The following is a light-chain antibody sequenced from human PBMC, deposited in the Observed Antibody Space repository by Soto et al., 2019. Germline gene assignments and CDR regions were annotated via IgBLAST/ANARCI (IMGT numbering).Light chain of an antibody. CDR2: EGT. CDR1: SSDVGTYNF. J-gene: IGLJ3*02. V-gene: IGLV2-23*01. CDR3: CSYAGSGTWV. Sequence: QSALTQPASVSGSPGQSITISCTGTSSDVGTYNFVSWYQQLPGKAPELIIYEGTKRPSGVSNRFSGSKSGNTASVTLSWLQAEDEANYYCCSYAGSGTWVFGGGTKVT.